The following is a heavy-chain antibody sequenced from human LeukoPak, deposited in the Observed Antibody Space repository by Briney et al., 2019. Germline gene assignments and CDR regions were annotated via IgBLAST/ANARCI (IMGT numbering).Heavy chain of an antibody. Sequence: ASVKVSCKVSGYSLTDVSVHWVRQTPGKGLEWMGGFDPEDAETIYEQKFQGRVTMTEDTSTDTAYMELRRLRPEDTGVYYCATNNGWYQLVLDDWGQGTLVTVSS. D-gene: IGHD6-19*01. CDR2: FDPEDAET. V-gene: IGHV1-24*01. CDR1: GYSLTDVS. J-gene: IGHJ4*02. CDR3: ATNNGWYQLVLDD.